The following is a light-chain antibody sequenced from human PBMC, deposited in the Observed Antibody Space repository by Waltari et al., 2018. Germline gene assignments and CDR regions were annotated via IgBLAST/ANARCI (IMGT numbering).Light chain of an antibody. CDR1: SGINVGTYR. CDR3: MIWHSSAWV. V-gene: IGLV5-45*02. J-gene: IGLJ3*02. Sequence: QAVLTQPSSLSASPGASASPPCTLRSGINVGTYRISWSQHKQGSPPQSLLRYKSDSDKQQGSGVPSRFSGSKDASANAGILLISGLQSEDEADYYCMIWHSSAWVFGGGTKLTVL. CDR2: YKSDSDK.